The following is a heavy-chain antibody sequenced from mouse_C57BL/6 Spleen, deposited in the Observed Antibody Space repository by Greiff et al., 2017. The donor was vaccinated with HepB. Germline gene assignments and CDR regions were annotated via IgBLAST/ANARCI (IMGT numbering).Heavy chain of an antibody. CDR2: INYDGSST. CDR3: ARDDSSGYGSGFAY. D-gene: IGHD3-2*02. CDR1: GFTFSDYY. J-gene: IGHJ3*01. Sequence: DVMLVESEGGLVQPGSSMKLSCTASGFTFSDYYMAWVRQVPEKGLEWVANINYDGSSTYYLDSLKSRFIISRDNAKNILYLQMSSLKSEDTATYYCARDDSSGYGSGFAYWGQGTLVTVSA. V-gene: IGHV5-16*01.